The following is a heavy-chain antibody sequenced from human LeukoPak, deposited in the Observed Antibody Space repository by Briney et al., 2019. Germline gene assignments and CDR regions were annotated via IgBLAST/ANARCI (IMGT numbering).Heavy chain of an antibody. CDR1: GGTFSSYA. V-gene: IGHV1-69*04. D-gene: IGHD3-22*01. CDR2: IIPILGIA. Sequence: ASVKVSCKASGGTFSSYAISWVRQAPGQGLEWMGRIIPILGIANYAQKFQGRVTITVDKSTSTAYMELSSLRSEDTAVYYCARESSGTYYYDSSGYYPLDYWGQGTLVTVSS. J-gene: IGHJ4*02. CDR3: ARESSGTYYYDSSGYYPLDY.